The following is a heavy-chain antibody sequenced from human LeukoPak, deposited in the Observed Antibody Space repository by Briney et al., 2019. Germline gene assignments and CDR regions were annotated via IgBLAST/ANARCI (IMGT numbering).Heavy chain of an antibody. CDR2: IYTSGST. CDR3: ARDPDGDYAYFDY. J-gene: IGHJ4*02. Sequence: SQTLSLTXTVSSGSISSGSYYWSWIRQPAGKGLEWIGRIYTSGSTNYNPSLKSRVTISVDTSKNQFSLKLSSVTAADTAVYYCARDPDGDYAYFDYWGQGTLVTVSS. V-gene: IGHV4-61*02. D-gene: IGHD4-17*01. CDR1: SGSISSGSYY.